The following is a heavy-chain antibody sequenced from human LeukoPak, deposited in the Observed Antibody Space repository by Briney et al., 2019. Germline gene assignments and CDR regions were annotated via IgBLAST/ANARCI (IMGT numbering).Heavy chain of an antibody. D-gene: IGHD3-22*01. CDR2: ISGSGGST. CDR3: AKRDYYDSSGYYTHFDY. Sequence: GSLRLSCAASGFTFSSYGMSWVRQAPGKGLEWVSAISGSGGSTYYADSVKGRFTISRDNSKNTLYLQMNSLRAEDTAVYYCAKRDYYDSSGYYTHFDYWGQGTLVTVSS. CDR1: GFTFSSYG. V-gene: IGHV3-23*01. J-gene: IGHJ4*02.